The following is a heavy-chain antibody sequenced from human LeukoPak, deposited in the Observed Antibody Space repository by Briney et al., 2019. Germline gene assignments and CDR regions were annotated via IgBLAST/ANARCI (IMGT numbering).Heavy chain of an antibody. J-gene: IGHJ4*02. V-gene: IGHV3-11*01. CDR1: GFTFSDYY. CDR3: ARDYDFWSGHLGY. Sequence: PGGSLRLSCAASGFTFSDYYMSWLRQAPGRGLEWVAYISSSGSTIYYADSVKGRFTISRDNAKNSLYLQMNSLRAEDTAVYYCARDYDFWSGHLGYWGQGTLVTVSS. CDR2: ISSSGSTI. D-gene: IGHD3-3*01.